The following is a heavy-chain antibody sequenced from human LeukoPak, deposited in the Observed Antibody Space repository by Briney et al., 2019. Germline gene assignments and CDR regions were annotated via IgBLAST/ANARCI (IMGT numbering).Heavy chain of an antibody. CDR1: GYTFTTYS. D-gene: IGHD2-15*01. CDR2: ISTDNGNT. CDR3: ARLGYCSGRTCYSPYYYYGMDV. V-gene: IGHV1-18*04. J-gene: IGHJ6*02. Sequence: ASVKVSCKASGYTFTTYSAHWVRQAPGQGLEWMGWISTDNGNTNSAQNFRGRVTMTTDTSTITAYMELRSLRSDDSAVYYCARLGYCSGRTCYSPYYYYGMDVWGQGTTVTVSS.